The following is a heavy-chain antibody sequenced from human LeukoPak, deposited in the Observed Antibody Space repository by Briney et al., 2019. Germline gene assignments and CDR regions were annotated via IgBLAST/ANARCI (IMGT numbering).Heavy chain of an antibody. CDR3: ARGGFYCRADCYVDN. CDR2: INHSGST. V-gene: IGHV4-34*01. Sequence: KTSETLSLTCAIYGGSFSYYYWSWIRQPPEKGLEWIGEINHSGSTNYNPSLKSRVTISVDTSKNQFSLKLTSVTAADTAVYYCARGGFYCRADCYVDNWGQGTLVTVSS. CDR1: GGSFSYYY. J-gene: IGHJ4*02. D-gene: IGHD2-21*02.